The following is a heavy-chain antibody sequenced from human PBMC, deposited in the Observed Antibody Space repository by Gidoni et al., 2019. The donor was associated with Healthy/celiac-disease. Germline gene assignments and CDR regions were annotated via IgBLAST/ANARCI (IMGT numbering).Heavy chain of an antibody. D-gene: IGHD3-10*01. CDR2: INHRGST. CDR1: GGSFSGYY. J-gene: IGHJ5*02. CDR3: ARRILLWFGELLVWFDP. Sequence: QVQLQQWGAGLLKPSETLSLTCAVYGGSFSGYYWRWIRQPPGKGLEWIGEINHRGSTNYNPSLKSRVTISVDTSKNQFSLKLSSVTAADTAVYYCARRILLWFGELLVWFDPWGQGTLVTVSS. V-gene: IGHV4-34*01.